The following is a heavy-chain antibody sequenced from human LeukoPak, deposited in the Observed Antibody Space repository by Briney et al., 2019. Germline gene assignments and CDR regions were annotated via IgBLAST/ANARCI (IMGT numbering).Heavy chain of an antibody. CDR3: ARGPNDFWSGYYTGMRSFFDY. J-gene: IGHJ4*02. CDR1: GGSFSGYY. V-gene: IGHV4-34*01. CDR2: INHSEST. D-gene: IGHD3-3*01. Sequence: AETLSLTCAVYGGSFSGYYWSWIRQPPGKGLEWIGEINHSESTNYNPSLKSRVTISVDTSKNQFSLKLSSVTAADTAVYYCARGPNDFWSGYYTGMRSFFDYWGQGTLVTVSS.